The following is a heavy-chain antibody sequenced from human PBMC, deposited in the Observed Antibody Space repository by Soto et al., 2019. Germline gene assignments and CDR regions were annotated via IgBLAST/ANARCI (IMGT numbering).Heavy chain of an antibody. CDR3: ARDYGDIVDY. D-gene: IGHD4-17*01. CDR1: GFTFSSYS. CDR2: ISSSSSTI. J-gene: IGHJ4*02. Sequence: EVQLVESGGGLVQPGGSLRLSCAASGFTFSSYSMNWVRQAPGKGLEWVSYISSSSSTIYYADSVKGRFTISRDNAKNSLYLQMNSLRAEDTAVYYCARDYGDIVDYWGQGTLVTVSS. V-gene: IGHV3-48*01.